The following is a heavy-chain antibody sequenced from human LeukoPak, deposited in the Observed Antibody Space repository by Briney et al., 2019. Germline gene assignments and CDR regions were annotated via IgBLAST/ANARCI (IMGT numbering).Heavy chain of an antibody. CDR3: ARDFGSAVDY. CDR1: GFTFSNAW. J-gene: IGHJ4*02. CDR2: IKSKTDGGTT. D-gene: IGHD3-10*01. V-gene: IGHV3-15*01. Sequence: GGSLRLSCAASGFTFSNAWMSWVRQAPGKGLEWVGRIKSKTDGGTTDYAAPVKGRFTISRDDSKNTLYLQMNSLRAEDTAVYYCARDFGSAVDYWGQGTLVTVSS.